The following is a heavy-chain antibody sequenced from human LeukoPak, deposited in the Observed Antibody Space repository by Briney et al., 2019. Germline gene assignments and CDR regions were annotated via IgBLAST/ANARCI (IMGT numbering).Heavy chain of an antibody. CDR2: MNPNSGNT. CDR1: GYTFTGYD. D-gene: IGHD3-3*01. Sequence: ASVKVSCKASGYTFTGYDINWVRQATGQGLEWMGWMNPNSGNTGYAQKFQGRVTMTRNTSISTAYMELSSLRSEDTAVYCCASAYYDFWSGYKGYFDYWGQGTLVTVSS. J-gene: IGHJ4*02. V-gene: IGHV1-8*01. CDR3: ASAYYDFWSGYKGYFDY.